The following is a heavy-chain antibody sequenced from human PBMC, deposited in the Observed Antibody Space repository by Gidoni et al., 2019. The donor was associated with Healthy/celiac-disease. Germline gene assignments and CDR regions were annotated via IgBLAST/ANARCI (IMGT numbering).Heavy chain of an antibody. V-gene: IGHV4-34*01. CDR3: ALPVYSYGYPYYYYGMDV. J-gene: IGHJ6*02. CDR2: INHSGST. Sequence: QVQLQQWGAGLVKPSEPLSLTCAVYVGSFSGYYWSWIRQHPGKGLEWIGEINHSGSTNYNPSLKSRVTISVDTSKNQFSLKLSSVTAADTAVYYCALPVYSYGYPYYYYGMDVWGQGTTVTVSS. D-gene: IGHD5-18*01. CDR1: VGSFSGYY.